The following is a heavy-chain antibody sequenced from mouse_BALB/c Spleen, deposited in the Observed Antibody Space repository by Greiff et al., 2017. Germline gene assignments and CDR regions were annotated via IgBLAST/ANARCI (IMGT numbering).Heavy chain of an antibody. J-gene: IGHJ2*01. CDR1: GFNIKDYY. Sequence: EVKLVESGAELVRPGALVKLSCKASGFNIKDYYMHWVKQRPEQGLEWIGWIDPENGNTIYDPKFQGKASITADTSSNTAYLQLSSLTSEDTAVYYCARGKSHYFDYWGQGTTLTVSS. CDR3: ARGKSHYFDY. CDR2: IDPENGNT. V-gene: IGHV14-1*02.